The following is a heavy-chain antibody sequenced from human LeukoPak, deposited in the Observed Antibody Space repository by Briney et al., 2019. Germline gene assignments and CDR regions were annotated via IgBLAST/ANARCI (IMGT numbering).Heavy chain of an antibody. CDR3: ARAYSSSEVGSNY. V-gene: IGHV1-2*02. J-gene: IGHJ4*02. CDR1: GYTFTGYY. Sequence: EASVKVSCKASGYTFTGYYIHWVRQAPGQGLEWMGWINPNSGGTNYAQKFQGRVTMTRDTSISTAYMELSRLRSDDTAVYYCARAYSSSEVGSNYWGQGTLVTVSS. D-gene: IGHD6-6*01. CDR2: INPNSGGT.